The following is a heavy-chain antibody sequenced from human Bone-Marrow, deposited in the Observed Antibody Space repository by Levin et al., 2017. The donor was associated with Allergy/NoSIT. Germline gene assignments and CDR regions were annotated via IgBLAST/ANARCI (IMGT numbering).Heavy chain of an antibody. Sequence: ESLKISCGVSNYSISSGFYWGWIRQPPGKGLEWIGNIDHTGSTYYNPSLKSRVTISVDTSKNQFSLKVTSVTAADTAVYYCARTLGYCTGDSCYFYFDYWGRGLLVTVSS. CDR3: ARTLGYCTGDSCYFYFDY. CDR1: NYSISSGFY. J-gene: IGHJ4*02. CDR2: IDHTGST. D-gene: IGHD2-15*01. V-gene: IGHV4-38-2*01.